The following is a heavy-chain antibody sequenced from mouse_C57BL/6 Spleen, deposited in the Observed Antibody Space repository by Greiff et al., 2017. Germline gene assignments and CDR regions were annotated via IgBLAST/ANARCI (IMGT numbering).Heavy chain of an antibody. CDR2: INPSTGGT. Sequence: VQLQQSGPELVKPGASVKISCKASGYSFTGYYMNWVKQSPEQSLEWIGEINPSTGGTTYNQKFKAKATLTVDKSSSTAYMQLKSLTSEDSAVYYCARYDPYYFDYWGQGTTLTVSS. CDR3: ARYDPYYFDY. D-gene: IGHD2-12*01. V-gene: IGHV1-42*01. CDR1: GYSFTGYY. J-gene: IGHJ2*01.